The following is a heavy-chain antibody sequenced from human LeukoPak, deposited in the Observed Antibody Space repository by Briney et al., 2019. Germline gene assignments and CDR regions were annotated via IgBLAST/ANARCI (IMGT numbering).Heavy chain of an antibody. J-gene: IGHJ4*02. V-gene: IGHV4-34*01. CDR1: GGSISSYY. Sequence: SETLSLTCTVSGGSISSYYWTWIRQSPGKGLEWIGEVTDSGRTKYNPSLKSRLTISADKSKSQFSLKLTSVTAADTAVYYCARGRQDTSMVVVIYTDAQYYLDYWGQGTPVIVSS. CDR2: VTDSGRT. CDR3: ARGRQDTSMVVVIYTDAQYYLDY. D-gene: IGHD2-21*01.